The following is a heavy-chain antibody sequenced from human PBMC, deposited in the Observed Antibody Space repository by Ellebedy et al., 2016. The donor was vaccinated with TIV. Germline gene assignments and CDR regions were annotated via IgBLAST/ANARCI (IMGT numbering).Heavy chain of an antibody. Sequence: GGSLRLXXAASGFTFSSYAMNWVRQAPGKGLEWISIIGGTSGRTYYADSVKGRFTISRDNSKNTLYLQMNSLRAEDTAVYYCARDGVGLIDLDSWGQGTLVTVSS. V-gene: IGHV3-23*01. CDR3: ARDGVGLIDLDS. CDR2: IGGTSGRT. D-gene: IGHD3-3*01. J-gene: IGHJ4*02. CDR1: GFTFSSYA.